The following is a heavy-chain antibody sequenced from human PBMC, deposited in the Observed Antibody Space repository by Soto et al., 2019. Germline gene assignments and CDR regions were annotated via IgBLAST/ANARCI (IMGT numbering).Heavy chain of an antibody. CDR3: ARDRGVAPPVAGNTHYYYYMDV. CDR2: ISAYNGNT. Sequence: QDQLVQSGVEVKKPGAPVKVSCKASGYSFTNYGITWVRQAPGQGFEWMGWISAYNGNTNYAQKFQGRVTLTTDASTSTAYLELRSLRSDDTAVYYCARDRGVAPPVAGNTHYYYYMDVWGKGTTVTVSS. J-gene: IGHJ6*03. V-gene: IGHV1-18*01. CDR1: GYSFTNYG. D-gene: IGHD6-19*01.